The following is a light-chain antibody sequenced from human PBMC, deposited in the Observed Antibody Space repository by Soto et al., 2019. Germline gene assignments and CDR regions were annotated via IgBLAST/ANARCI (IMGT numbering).Light chain of an antibody. Sequence: QSVLTQPPSASGSLGRSVTISCTGTSSDIGTYDYVSWYQQHPGRAPKLIIFEVSKRPLGVPDRFSGSKSGNTASLIVSGLQPDDEAEYHCTSYTGDDFTFVFGTGTKVTVL. J-gene: IGLJ1*01. V-gene: IGLV2-8*01. CDR3: TSYTGDDFTFV. CDR2: EVS. CDR1: SSDIGTYDY.